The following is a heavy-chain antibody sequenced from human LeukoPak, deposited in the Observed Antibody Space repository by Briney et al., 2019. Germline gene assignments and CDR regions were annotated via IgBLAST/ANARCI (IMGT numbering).Heavy chain of an antibody. CDR2: ISGSGGST. V-gene: IGHV3-23*01. CDR1: GFTFSSLG. J-gene: IGHJ5*02. Sequence: GGSLRLSCAASGFTFSSLGMSWVRQAPGKGLEWVSAISGSGGSTYYADSVKGRFTISRDNSKNTLYLQMNSLRAEDTAVYYCAKKPSKTYNWFDPWGQGTLVTVSS. CDR3: AKKPSKTYNWFDP.